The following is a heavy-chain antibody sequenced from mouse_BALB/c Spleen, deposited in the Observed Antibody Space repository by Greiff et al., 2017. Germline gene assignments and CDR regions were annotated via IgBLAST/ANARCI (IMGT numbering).Heavy chain of an antibody. V-gene: IGHV5-6*01. D-gene: IGHD1-1*01. CDR3: SRHAVTTEGFAY. CDR1: GFTFSSYG. Sequence: EVMLVESGGDLVKPGGSLKLSCAASGFTFSSYGMSWVRQTPDKRLEWVATISSGGSYTYYPDSVKGRFTISRDNAKNTLYLQMSSLKSEDTAMDYCSRHAVTTEGFAYWGQGTLVTVSA. CDR2: ISSGGSYT. J-gene: IGHJ3*01.